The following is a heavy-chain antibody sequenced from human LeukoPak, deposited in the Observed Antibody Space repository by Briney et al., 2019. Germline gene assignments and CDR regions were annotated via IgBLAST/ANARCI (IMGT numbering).Heavy chain of an antibody. D-gene: IGHD6-6*01. Sequence: GGSLRLSCAASGFTFDNYGLSWVRQVPGKGLEWVSGINSDGSNTNYADSVKGRFTISRDNAKNTLYLQMSSLRAEDTAVYYCARGARDSYFMPVWGKGITVTVSS. J-gene: IGHJ6*03. CDR3: ARGARDSYFMPV. V-gene: IGHV3-74*01. CDR1: GFTFDNYG. CDR2: INSDGSNT.